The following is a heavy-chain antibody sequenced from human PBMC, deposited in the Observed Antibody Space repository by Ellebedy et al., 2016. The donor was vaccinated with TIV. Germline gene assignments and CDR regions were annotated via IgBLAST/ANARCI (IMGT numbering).Heavy chain of an antibody. V-gene: IGHV1-46*01. Sequence: AASVKVSCKASGYTFTGYYMHWVRQAPGQGLEWMGIINPSGGSTSYGQKFQGRVTMTRDTSTSTVYMELSSLRSEDTAVYYCARDGPHYDSSGYYVDYWGQGTLVTVSS. CDR3: ARDGPHYDSSGYYVDY. D-gene: IGHD3-22*01. CDR2: INPSGGST. J-gene: IGHJ4*02. CDR1: GYTFTGYY.